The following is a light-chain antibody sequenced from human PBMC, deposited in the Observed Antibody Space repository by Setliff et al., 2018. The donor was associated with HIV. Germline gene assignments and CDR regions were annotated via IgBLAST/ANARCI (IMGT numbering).Light chain of an antibody. V-gene: IGLV2-14*01. J-gene: IGLJ1*01. CDR2: EVS. Sequence: ALAQPASVSGSPGQSITISCTGTSSDVGGSNYVSWYQQHPGKAPKLMIYEVSNRPSWVSNRFSGSKSGNTSSLTISGLQAEDEADYYCSSYTFSSTPYVFGTGTKVTVL. CDR1: SSDVGGSNY. CDR3: SSYTFSSTPYV.